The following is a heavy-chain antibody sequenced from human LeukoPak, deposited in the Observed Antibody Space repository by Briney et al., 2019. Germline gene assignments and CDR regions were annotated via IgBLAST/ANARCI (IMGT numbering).Heavy chain of an antibody. V-gene: IGHV1-2*02. CDR3: ARDTLEYSNSPDALDI. D-gene: IGHD4-23*01. CDR2: INPNSGGT. Sequence: ASVKVSCKASGYTFTGYYMHWVRQAPGQGLELMGWINPNSGGTNYAQKFQGRVTMTRDTSISTAYMELSRLRSDDTAVYYCARDTLEYSNSPDALDIWGQGTMVTVSS. CDR1: GYTFTGYY. J-gene: IGHJ3*02.